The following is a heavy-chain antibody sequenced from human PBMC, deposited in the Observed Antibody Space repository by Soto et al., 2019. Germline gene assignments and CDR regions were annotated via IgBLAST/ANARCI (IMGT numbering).Heavy chain of an antibody. Sequence: EVQLVESGGGLVQPGGSLKLSCAASGFTFGASALHWVRQASGKGLEWLGRVGSRGETYATTYAASVKGKFTISRDDTKTTTNPQMNSLKRDDPAVYDCTRDDSEWSFNWGRGTLVTV. D-gene: IGHD2-8*01. J-gene: IGHJ4*02. V-gene: IGHV3-73*02. CDR3: TRDDSEWSFN. CDR1: GFTFGASA. CDR2: VGSRGETYAT.